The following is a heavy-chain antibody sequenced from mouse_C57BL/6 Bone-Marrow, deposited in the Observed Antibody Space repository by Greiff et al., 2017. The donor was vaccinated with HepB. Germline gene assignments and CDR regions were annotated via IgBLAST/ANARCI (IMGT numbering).Heavy chain of an antibody. J-gene: IGHJ4*01. CDR3: ARGPIYYGNYSYAMDY. CDR1: GFTFSDYY. D-gene: IGHD2-1*01. Sequence: EVQGVESGGGLVQPGGSLKLSCAASGFTFSDYYMYWVRQTPEKRLEWVAYISNGGGSTYYLDTVKGRFTISRDNAKNILYLQMSRLKSEDTAMYNCARGPIYYGNYSYAMDYWGQGTTVTVSS. CDR2: ISNGGGST. V-gene: IGHV5-12*01.